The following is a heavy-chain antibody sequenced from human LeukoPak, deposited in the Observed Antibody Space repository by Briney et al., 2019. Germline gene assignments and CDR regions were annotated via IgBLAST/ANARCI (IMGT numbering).Heavy chain of an antibody. CDR2: IYSGGST. CDR1: GFTVSSNY. D-gene: IGHD3-3*01. Sequence: GGSLRLSCAASGFTVSSNYMSWVHQAPGKGLEWVSVIYSGGSTYYADSVKGRFTISRDNSKNTLYLQMNSLRAEDTAVYYCAAHSATYYDFWSGYFGSFDYWGQGTLVTVSS. J-gene: IGHJ4*02. V-gene: IGHV3-66*01. CDR3: AAHSATYYDFWSGYFGSFDY.